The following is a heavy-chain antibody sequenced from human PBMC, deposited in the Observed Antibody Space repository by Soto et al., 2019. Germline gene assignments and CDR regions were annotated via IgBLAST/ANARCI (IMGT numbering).Heavy chain of an antibody. CDR1: GFTFSSYA. Sequence: EVQLLESGGGLVQPGGSLGLSCAASGFTFSSYAMSWVRQAPGKGLEWVSAISGSGGSTYYADSVKGRFTISRDNSKNTLYLQMNSLRAEDTAVYYCAKPPSSIAAQYYYYYMDVWGKGTTVTVSS. J-gene: IGHJ6*03. CDR3: AKPPSSIAAQYYYYYMDV. V-gene: IGHV3-23*01. D-gene: IGHD6-6*01. CDR2: ISGSGGST.